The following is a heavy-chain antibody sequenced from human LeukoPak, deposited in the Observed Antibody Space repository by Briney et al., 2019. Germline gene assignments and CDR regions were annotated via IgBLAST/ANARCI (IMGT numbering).Heavy chain of an antibody. CDR2: INRDGSEK. CDR3: ARHTKYSSSSRVFDY. CDR1: GLIFSNYW. D-gene: IGHD6-6*01. V-gene: IGHV3-7*03. Sequence: GGSLRLSCAATGLIFSNYWMSWVRQAPGKGLEWVANINRDGSEKYYVDSVKGQVTISADKSITTAYLQWSSLKASDTAMYYCARHTKYSSSSRVFDYWGQGTLVTVSS. J-gene: IGHJ4*02.